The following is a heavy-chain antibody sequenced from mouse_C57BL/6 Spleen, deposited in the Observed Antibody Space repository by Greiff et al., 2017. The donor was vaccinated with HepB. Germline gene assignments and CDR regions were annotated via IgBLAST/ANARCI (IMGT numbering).Heavy chain of an antibody. CDR2: INPSTGGT. Sequence: EVQLQQSGPELVKPGASVKISCKASGYSFTGYYMNWVKQSPEKSLEWIGDINPSTGGTTYNQKFKAKATLTVDKSSSTAYMQLKSLTSEDSAVYYCASPDGYYEAWFAYWGQGTLVTVSA. V-gene: IGHV1-42*01. D-gene: IGHD2-3*01. CDR3: ASPDGYYEAWFAY. CDR1: GYSFTGYY. J-gene: IGHJ3*01.